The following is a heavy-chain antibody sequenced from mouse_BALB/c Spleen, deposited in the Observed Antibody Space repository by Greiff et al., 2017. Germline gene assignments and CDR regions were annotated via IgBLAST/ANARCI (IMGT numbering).Heavy chain of an antibody. Sequence: DLVKPGASVKLSCKASGYTFTSYWINWIKQRPGQGLEWIGRIAPGSGSTYYNEMFKGKATLTVDTSSSTAYIQLSSLSSEDSAVYFCARCGSSQAIDYWGQGTSVTVSS. J-gene: IGHJ4*01. CDR3: ARCGSSQAIDY. CDR1: GYTFTSYW. V-gene: IGHV1S41*01. CDR2: IAPGSGST. D-gene: IGHD1-1*01.